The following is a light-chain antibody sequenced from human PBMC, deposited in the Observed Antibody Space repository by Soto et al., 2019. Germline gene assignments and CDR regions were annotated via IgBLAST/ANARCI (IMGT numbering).Light chain of an antibody. V-gene: IGKV3-11*01. CDR3: QQRSNWPLT. J-gene: IGKJ4*01. Sequence: EIVLTQSPATLSLSPGERATLSCRASQSVRSYLAWYQQKPGQAPRLLIYEASNRATGIPARFSGSGSGTYFTFTISRLEPEDFAVYYCQQRSNWPLTFGGGTKVEIK. CDR2: EAS. CDR1: QSVRSY.